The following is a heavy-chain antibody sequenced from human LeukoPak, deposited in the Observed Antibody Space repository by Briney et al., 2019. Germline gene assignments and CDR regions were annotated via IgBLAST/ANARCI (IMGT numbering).Heavy chain of an antibody. D-gene: IGHD6-13*01. J-gene: IGHJ4*02. CDR1: GGSISSSSYY. Sequence: SETLSLTCTVSGGSISSSSYYWGWIRQPPGKGLEWIGSIYYSGSTYYNPSLKSRVTISIDTSKNQFSLKLSSVTAADTAVYYCARVTGYVMEDYFDYWGQGTLVTVSS. CDR3: ARVTGYVMEDYFDY. CDR2: IYYSGST. V-gene: IGHV4-39*01.